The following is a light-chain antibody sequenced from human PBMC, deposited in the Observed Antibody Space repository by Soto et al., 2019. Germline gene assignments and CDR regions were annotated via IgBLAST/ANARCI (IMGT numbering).Light chain of an antibody. Sequence: DIVMTQSPASLAVSLGERATINCKSSQSVSRFLAWYQQKPGQAPRLLIYDASSRATGIPARFSGSGSGTDFTRTISSLEPEDVAVYYCQQRSIWPSTVGQGTRLEIK. J-gene: IGKJ5*01. CDR3: QQRSIWPST. CDR2: DAS. CDR1: QSVSRF. V-gene: IGKV3-11*01.